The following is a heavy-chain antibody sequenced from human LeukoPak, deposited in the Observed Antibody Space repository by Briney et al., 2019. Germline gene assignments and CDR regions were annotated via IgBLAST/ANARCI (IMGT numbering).Heavy chain of an antibody. CDR3: AHTLHDYGDSVGLFDY. Sequence: SGPTLVKPTQTLTLTCTFSGFSLSTSGVGVGWIRQPPVKALEWLALIYWDDDKRYSPSLKSRLTITKDTSKNQVVLTMTNMDPVDTATYYCAHTLHDYGDSVGLFDYWGQGTLVTVSS. J-gene: IGHJ4*02. V-gene: IGHV2-5*02. CDR2: IYWDDDK. D-gene: IGHD4-17*01. CDR1: GFSLSTSGVG.